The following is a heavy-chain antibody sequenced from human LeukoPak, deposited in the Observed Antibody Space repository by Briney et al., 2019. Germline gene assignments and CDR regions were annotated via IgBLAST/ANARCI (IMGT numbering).Heavy chain of an antibody. CDR3: AKSGGSSGWLY. CDR1: GFTFSSSA. J-gene: IGHJ4*02. V-gene: IGHV3-23*01. CDR2: ISGSGGGT. D-gene: IGHD6-19*01. Sequence: GSLILSCAASGFTFSSSAMSWVRPAPGKGLEWLSGISGSGGGTYYADSVKGRFTISRDDSKNTLYLQMHSLRAEDTAVYYCAKSGGSSGWLYWGQGTLVTVSS.